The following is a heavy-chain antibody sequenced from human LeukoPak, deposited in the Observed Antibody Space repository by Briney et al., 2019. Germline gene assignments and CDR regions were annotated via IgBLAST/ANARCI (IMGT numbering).Heavy chain of an antibody. V-gene: IGHV3-48*01. J-gene: IGHJ4*02. Sequence: PGRSLRLSCAASGFTFSSYGMNWVRRAPGRGLEWVSYISSSGNAIYYADSVKGRFTISRDNARNSLYLQMDSLRAEDTAVYYCARAPPEIVAIDYRGQGTLVTVSA. CDR2: ISSSGNAI. CDR3: ARAPPEIVAIDY. CDR1: GFTFSSYG. D-gene: IGHD5-12*01.